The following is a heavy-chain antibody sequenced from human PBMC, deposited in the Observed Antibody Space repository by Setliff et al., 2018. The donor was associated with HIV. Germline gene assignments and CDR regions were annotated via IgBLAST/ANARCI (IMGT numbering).Heavy chain of an antibody. D-gene: IGHD6-19*01. CDR2: IYISGST. Sequence: SSETLSLTCTVSGGSISSYYWSWIRQPAGKGLEWIGHIYISGSTNYNPSFNSRVTMSVDTSKNQSSLRLTSVTAADTAMYHCARDRSSGWSKDWFDTWGRGILVTVSS. CDR3: ARDRSSGWSKDWFDT. J-gene: IGHJ5*02. CDR1: GGSISSYY. V-gene: IGHV4-4*07.